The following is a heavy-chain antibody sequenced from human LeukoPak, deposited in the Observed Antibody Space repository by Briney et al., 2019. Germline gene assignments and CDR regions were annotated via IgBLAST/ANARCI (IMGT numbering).Heavy chain of an antibody. CDR3: ARHVGFITMVRGVINNNWFDP. V-gene: IGHV4-59*08. D-gene: IGHD3-10*01. CDR1: GGSISSYY. CDR2: IYYSGST. Sequence: PSETLSLTCTVSGGSISSYYWSWIRQPPGKGLEWIGYIYYSGSTSYNPSLKSRVTISVDTSKKQFSLKLSSVTAADTAVYYCARHVGFITMVRGVINNNWFDPWGQGTLVTVSS. J-gene: IGHJ5*02.